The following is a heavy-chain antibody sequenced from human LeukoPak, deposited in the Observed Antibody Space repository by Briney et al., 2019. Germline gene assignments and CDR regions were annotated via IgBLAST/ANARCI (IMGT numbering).Heavy chain of an antibody. J-gene: IGHJ4*02. CDR3: ARDGGVLRYFDWLLPFDY. CDR2: ISAYNGNT. CDR1: GYTFTSYG. Sequence: ASVKVSCKASGYTFTSYGISWVRQAPGQGLEWMGWISAYNGNTNYAQKLQGRVTMTTDTSTSTAYMELRSLRSDDTAVYYRARDGGVLRYFDWLLPFDYWGQGTLVTVSS. V-gene: IGHV1-18*04. D-gene: IGHD3-9*01.